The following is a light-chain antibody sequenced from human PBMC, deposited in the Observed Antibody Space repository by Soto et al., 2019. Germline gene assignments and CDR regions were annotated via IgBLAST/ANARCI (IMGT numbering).Light chain of an antibody. CDR1: QTINKN. Sequence: DIQMTQSPTSLSASVGDRFTITCRASQTINKNLNWYRHKLGKAPELLIYDASDSQAGVPSRFSGSGSGTDFTLIISGLQPEDFATYYCQQSYNSQYTFGQGTKVDVK. CDR3: QQSYNSQYT. CDR2: DAS. V-gene: IGKV1-39*01. J-gene: IGKJ2*01.